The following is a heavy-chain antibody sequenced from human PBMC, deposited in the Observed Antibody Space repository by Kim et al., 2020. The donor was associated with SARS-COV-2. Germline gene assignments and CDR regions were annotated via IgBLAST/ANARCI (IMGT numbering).Heavy chain of an antibody. Sequence: GGSLRLSCAASGFTFSSYAMSWVRQAPGKGLEWVSAISGSGGSTYYADSVKGRFTISRDNSKNTLYLQMNSLRAEDTAVYYCAKVLYCGGDCYLDAFDIWGQGTMVTVSS. CDR2: ISGSGGST. V-gene: IGHV3-23*01. CDR3: AKVLYCGGDCYLDAFDI. J-gene: IGHJ3*02. CDR1: GFTFSSYA. D-gene: IGHD2-21*02.